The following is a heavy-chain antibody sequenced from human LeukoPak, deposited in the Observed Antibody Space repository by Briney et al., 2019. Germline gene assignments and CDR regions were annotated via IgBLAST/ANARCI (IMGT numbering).Heavy chain of an antibody. CDR2: VSSSSNAI. D-gene: IGHD1-26*01. Sequence: PAGSLRLSCAASGFTFSSYSMNWVRQAPGKGLEWVSYVSSSSNAIYYADSVKGRFTISRDNAKNSVYLQMNSLKAEDSAVYYWARRFFSGSYYDYWGQGTMVTVSS. CDR3: ARRFFSGSYYDY. J-gene: IGHJ4*02. CDR1: GFTFSSYS. V-gene: IGHV3-48*01.